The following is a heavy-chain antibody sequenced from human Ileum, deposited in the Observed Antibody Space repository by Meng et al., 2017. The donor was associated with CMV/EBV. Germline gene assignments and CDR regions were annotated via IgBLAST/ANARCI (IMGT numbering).Heavy chain of an antibody. CDR1: GDSISSGSYY. CDR2: IYYSGST. D-gene: IGHD6-19*01. Sequence: REESGPGLVTPSETRSLTCTVSGDSISSGSYYWAWIRQTPEKGLEWMGSIYYSGSTYDNPSLRSRVTISVDTSKNQFSLKLTSVTAADTAIYYCAGDWGPYSSRGYFDPWGQGTLVTVSS. J-gene: IGHJ5*02. CDR3: AGDWGPYSSRGYFDP. V-gene: IGHV4-39*07.